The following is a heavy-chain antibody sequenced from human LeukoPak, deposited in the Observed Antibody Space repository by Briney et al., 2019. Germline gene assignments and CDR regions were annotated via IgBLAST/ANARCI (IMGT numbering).Heavy chain of an antibody. V-gene: IGHV4-38-2*02. CDR2: IYHSGST. CDR3: ASTDRITIFGVVSD. J-gene: IGHJ4*02. Sequence: SETLSLTCTVSGYSISSGYYWGWIRQPPGKGLEWIGSIYHSGSTYYNPSLKSRVTISVDTSKNQFSLKMSYVTAADTAVYYCASTDRITIFGVVSDWGQGTLVTVSS. CDR1: GYSISSGYY. D-gene: IGHD3-3*01.